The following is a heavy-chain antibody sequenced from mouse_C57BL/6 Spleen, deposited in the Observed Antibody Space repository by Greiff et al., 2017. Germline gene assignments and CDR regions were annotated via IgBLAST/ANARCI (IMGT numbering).Heavy chain of an antibody. Sequence: EVQLQQSGPVLVKPGASVKMSCKASGYTFTDYYMNWVKQSHGKSLEWIGVINPYNGGTSYNQKFKGKATLTVDKSSSTAYMEPNSLTSEDSAVYYCARDGYDAWFAYWGQGTLVTVSA. CDR3: ARDGYDAWFAY. J-gene: IGHJ3*01. V-gene: IGHV1-19*01. CDR1: GYTFTDYY. D-gene: IGHD2-2*01. CDR2: INPYNGGT.